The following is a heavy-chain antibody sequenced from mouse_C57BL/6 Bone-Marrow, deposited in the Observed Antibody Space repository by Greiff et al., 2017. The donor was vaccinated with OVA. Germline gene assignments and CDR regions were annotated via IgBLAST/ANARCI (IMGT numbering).Heavy chain of an antibody. Sequence: QVQLQQSGPELVKPGASVKISCKASGYAFSSSWMNWVKQRPGQGLEWIGRIYPGDGDTNYNGKFKGKATLTADKSSSTAYMQLSSLTSEDSAVYFCARPSLYYYGSSPSFDYWGQGTTLTVSS. V-gene: IGHV1-82*01. J-gene: IGHJ2*01. D-gene: IGHD1-1*01. CDR2: IYPGDGDT. CDR1: GYAFSSSW. CDR3: ARPSLYYYGSSPSFDY.